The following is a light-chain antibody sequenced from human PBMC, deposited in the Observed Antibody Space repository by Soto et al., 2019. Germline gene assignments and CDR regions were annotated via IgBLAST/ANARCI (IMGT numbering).Light chain of an antibody. CDR1: SSDIGGYNY. CDR2: EVS. CDR3: SSYRSNTFVV. Sequence: QYALTQPASVSGSPGQSITISCTGTSSDIGGYNYVSWYQQYPDKAPKLMIYEVSNRPSGVSNRFSGSKSGNTASLTISGLHAEDEAYYYCSSYRSNTFVVFGGGTKLTVL. J-gene: IGLJ2*01. V-gene: IGLV2-14*01.